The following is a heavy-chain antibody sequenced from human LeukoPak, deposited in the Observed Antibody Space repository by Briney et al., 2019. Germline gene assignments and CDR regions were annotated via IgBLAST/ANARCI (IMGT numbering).Heavy chain of an antibody. CDR2: IYFSGTT. V-gene: IGHV4-39*01. J-gene: IGHJ4*02. CDR1: GVSISSSGYC. D-gene: IGHD5-12*01. CDR3: ARHVGYEYFDY. Sequence: SGTLSLTCTVSGVSISSSGYCWGWTRQPPGKGLEWIGCIYFSGTTYYNPSLKSRVAISVDTSKNQFSLKLSSVTAADTAVYYCARHVGYEYFDYWGQGALVTVSS.